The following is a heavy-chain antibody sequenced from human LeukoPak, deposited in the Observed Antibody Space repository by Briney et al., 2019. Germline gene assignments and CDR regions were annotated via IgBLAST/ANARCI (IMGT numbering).Heavy chain of an antibody. CDR3: ARDEVVTAIAYNWFDP. CDR1: GASISSSRYY. CDR2: ISYSRTT. V-gene: IGHV4-39*07. J-gene: IGHJ5*02. D-gene: IGHD2-21*02. Sequence: PSETLSLTCTVSGASISSSRYYWGWSRQPPGKGLEWIGSISYSRTTYYNPSLKSRVTISVDTSKNQFSLKLSSVTAADTAVYYCARDEVVTAIAYNWFDPWGQGTLVTVSS.